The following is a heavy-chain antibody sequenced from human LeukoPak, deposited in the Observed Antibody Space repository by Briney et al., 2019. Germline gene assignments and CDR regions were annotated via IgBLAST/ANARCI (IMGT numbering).Heavy chain of an antibody. V-gene: IGHV4-59*01. CDR2: IYYSGST. D-gene: IGHD3-10*01. Sequence: SETLSLTCTVSGGSISSYYWSWIRRPPGKGLEWIGYIYYSGSTNYNPSLKSRVTISVDTSKNQFSLKLSSVTAADTAVYYCARVWVRGVMVDWFDPWGQGTLVTVSS. J-gene: IGHJ5*02. CDR3: ARVWVRGVMVDWFDP. CDR1: GGSISSYY.